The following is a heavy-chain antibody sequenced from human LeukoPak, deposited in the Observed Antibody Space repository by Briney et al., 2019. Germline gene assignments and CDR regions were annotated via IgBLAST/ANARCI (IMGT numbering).Heavy chain of an antibody. D-gene: IGHD1-26*01. CDR2: ISYDGSNK. J-gene: IGHJ6*02. V-gene: IGHV3-30*18. CDR3: AKVQVGATPYYYYGMDV. CDR1: GFTFSSYG. Sequence: QPGGSLRLSCAASGFTFSSYGMHWVRQAPGKGLEWVAVISYDGSNKYYADSVKGRFTISRDNSKNTLYLQMNSLRAEDTAVYYCAKVQVGATPYYYYGMDVWGQGTTVTVSS.